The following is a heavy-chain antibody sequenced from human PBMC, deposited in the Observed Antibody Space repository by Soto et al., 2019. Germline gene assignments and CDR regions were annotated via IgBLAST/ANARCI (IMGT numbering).Heavy chain of an antibody. CDR1: GFMFSSYA. Sequence: EVQLLESGGNLVQPGGSLRLSCAASGFMFSSYAMIWIRQVPGKGLQWVSAISGSGDNTYYTDSVKGRFTISRDNSKNTLYLQMNSLRAEDTAVYYCAKDPNGDYVGAFDSWGQGTLVTVSS. J-gene: IGHJ5*01. V-gene: IGHV3-23*01. CDR2: ISGSGDNT. D-gene: IGHD4-17*01. CDR3: AKDPNGDYVGAFDS.